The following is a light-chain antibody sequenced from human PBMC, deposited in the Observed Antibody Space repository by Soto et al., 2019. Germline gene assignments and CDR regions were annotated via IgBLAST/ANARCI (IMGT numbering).Light chain of an antibody. CDR3: QQDGSSPFT. CDR1: QSVSSSY. J-gene: IGKJ3*01. Sequence: EIVLTQSPGTLSLSPGERATLSCRASQSVSSSYLAWYQQKPGQTPRLLFYGASSRATGIPDRFSGSGSGTDVTLTISRLEPEDFAVYYWQQDGSSPFTFGPGTKVDIK. CDR2: GAS. V-gene: IGKV3-20*01.